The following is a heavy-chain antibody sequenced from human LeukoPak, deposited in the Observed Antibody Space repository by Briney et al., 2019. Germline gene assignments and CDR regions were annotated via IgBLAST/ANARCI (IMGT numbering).Heavy chain of an antibody. CDR3: AGEVVVTAIRTNWFDP. Sequence: ASVKVSCKASGYTFTSYGISWVRQAPGQGLEWMGWISAYNGNTNYAQKLQGRVTMTTDTSTSTAYMELRSLRSDDTAVYYCAGEVVVTAIRTNWFDPWGQGTLVTVSS. V-gene: IGHV1-18*01. CDR1: GYTFTSYG. J-gene: IGHJ5*02. CDR2: ISAYNGNT. D-gene: IGHD2-21*02.